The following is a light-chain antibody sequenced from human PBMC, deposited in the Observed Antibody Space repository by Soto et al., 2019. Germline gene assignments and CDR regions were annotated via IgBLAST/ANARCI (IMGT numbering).Light chain of an antibody. CDR3: CSYAGSDVV. J-gene: IGLJ2*01. V-gene: IGLV2-23*01. CDR2: EGS. Sequence: QYALTQPASVSGSPGQSITISCTGTSSDVGSYNLVSWYQQHPGKAPKLMIYEGSKRPSGVSNRFSGSKSGNTASLTISGLQAEDEADYYCCSYAGSDVVFGGGTKVTVL. CDR1: SSDVGSYNL.